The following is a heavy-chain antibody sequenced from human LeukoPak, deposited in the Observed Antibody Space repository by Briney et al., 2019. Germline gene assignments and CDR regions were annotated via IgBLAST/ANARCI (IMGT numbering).Heavy chain of an antibody. Sequence: VASVKVSCKASGYTFTGYYMHWVRQAPGQGLEWMGWINPNSGGTNYAQKFQGGVTMTRDTSISTAYMELSRLRSDDTAVYYCARDRGVAATPYYYYYGMDVWGQGTTVTVSS. J-gene: IGHJ6*02. V-gene: IGHV1-2*02. CDR2: INPNSGGT. D-gene: IGHD2-15*01. CDR3: ARDRGVAATPYYYYYGMDV. CDR1: GYTFTGYY.